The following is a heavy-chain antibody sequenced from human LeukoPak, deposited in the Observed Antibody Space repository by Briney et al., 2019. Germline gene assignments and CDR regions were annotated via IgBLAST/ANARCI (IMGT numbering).Heavy chain of an antibody. J-gene: IGHJ4*02. CDR1: GFTFSSYS. Sequence: GGSLRLSCAASGFTFSSYSMNWVRQAPGKGLEWVSSISSSSSYIYYADSVKGRFTISRDNAKNSLYLQMNSLRAEDTAVYYCTRDLADYYDSSGYWGYYFDYWGQGTLVTVSS. CDR2: ISSSSSYI. V-gene: IGHV3-21*01. D-gene: IGHD3-22*01. CDR3: TRDLADYYDSSGYWGYYFDY.